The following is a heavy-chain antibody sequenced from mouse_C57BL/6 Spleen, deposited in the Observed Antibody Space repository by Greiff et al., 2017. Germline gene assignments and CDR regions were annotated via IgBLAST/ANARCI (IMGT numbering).Heavy chain of an antibody. V-gene: IGHV5-9-1*02. CDR1: GFTFSSYA. CDR2: ISSGGDYI. D-gene: IGHD6-1*01. CDR3: TRSYCSPNWYFDV. J-gene: IGHJ1*03. Sequence: EVQVVESGEGLVKPGGSLKLSCAASGFTFSSYAMSWVRQTPEKRLEWVAYISSGGDYIYYADTVKGRFTISRDNARNTLYLQMSSLKSEDTAMYYCTRSYCSPNWYFDVWGTGTTVTVSS.